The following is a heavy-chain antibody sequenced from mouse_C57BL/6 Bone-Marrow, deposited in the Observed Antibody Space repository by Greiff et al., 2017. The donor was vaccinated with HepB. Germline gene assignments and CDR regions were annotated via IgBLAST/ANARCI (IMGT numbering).Heavy chain of an antibody. CDR1: GFTFSDYY. Sequence: DVKLVESEGGLVQPGSSMKLSCTASGFTFSDYYMAWVRQVPEKGLEWVANSNYDGSSTYYLDSLKSRFIISRDNAKNILYLQMSSLKSEDTATYYCAREGEDSAWFAYWGQGTLVTVSA. CDR2: SNYDGSST. CDR3: AREGEDSAWFAY. V-gene: IGHV5-16*01. J-gene: IGHJ3*01.